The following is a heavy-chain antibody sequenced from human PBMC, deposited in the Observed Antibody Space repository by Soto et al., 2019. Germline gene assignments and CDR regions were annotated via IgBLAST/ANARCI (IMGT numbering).Heavy chain of an antibody. Sequence: EVQLLESGGGLVQPGGSLRLSCAASGFTFSTYAMSWVRQAPGKGLEWVSKIIHSGDSTYYADSVKGRFTISRDNSKTTVYLQMNSRRAEDPAVYYCATGQQLGYWGQGTLVTVSS. D-gene: IGHD6-13*01. CDR2: IIHSGDST. J-gene: IGHJ4*02. CDR3: ATGQQLGY. CDR1: GFTFSTYA. V-gene: IGHV3-23*01.